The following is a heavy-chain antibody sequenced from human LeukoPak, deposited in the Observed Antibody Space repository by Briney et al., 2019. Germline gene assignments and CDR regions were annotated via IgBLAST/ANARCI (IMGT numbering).Heavy chain of an antibody. Sequence: SQTLSLTCAVSGGSISSGGYSWSWIRQPTGKGLEWIGYIYHSGSTYYNPSLKSRVTISVDRSKNQFSLKLSSVTAADTAVYYCARGRLTLDYWGQGTLVTVSS. J-gene: IGHJ4*02. CDR1: GGSISSGGYS. V-gene: IGHV4-30-2*01. D-gene: IGHD2-15*01. CDR2: IYHSGST. CDR3: ARGRLTLDY.